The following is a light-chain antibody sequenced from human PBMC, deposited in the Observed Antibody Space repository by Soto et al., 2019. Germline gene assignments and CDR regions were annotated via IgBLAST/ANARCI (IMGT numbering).Light chain of an antibody. CDR1: QSVSSSY. CDR2: GAS. J-gene: IGKJ3*01. V-gene: IGKV3-20*01. CDR3: QQYGGRKFT. Sequence: EIVLTQSPGTLSLSPGERATLSCRASQSVSSSYLAWYQQKPGQAPRLLIYGASSRATGIPDRFSGSGSGTDFTLTISRLEPEDFAVYYCQQYGGRKFTFGPGTKVDIK.